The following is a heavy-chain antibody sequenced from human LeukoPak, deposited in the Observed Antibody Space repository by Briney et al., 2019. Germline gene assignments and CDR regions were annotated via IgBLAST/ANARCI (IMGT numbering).Heavy chain of an antibody. D-gene: IGHD3-22*01. CDR2: INHSGST. CDR3: ARGPHTGVNYYDSSGYYY. CDR1: GGSISSYY. V-gene: IGHV4-34*01. Sequence: PSETLSLTCTVSGGSISSYYWSWVRQPPGKGLEWIGEINHSGSTNYNPSLKSRVTISVGTSKNQFSLKLSSVTAADTAVYYCARGPHTGVNYYDSSGYYYWGQGTLVTVSS. J-gene: IGHJ4*02.